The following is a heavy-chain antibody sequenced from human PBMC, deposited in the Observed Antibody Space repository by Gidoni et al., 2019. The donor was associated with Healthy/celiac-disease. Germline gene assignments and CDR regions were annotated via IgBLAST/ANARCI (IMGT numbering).Heavy chain of an antibody. Sequence: QLQLQESGPGLVKPSETLSLTCPVSAGSIRSSSYYWGWIRQPPGQGLEWIGSIYYSGSTYYNPSLKSRVTISVDTSKNQFSLKLSSVTAADTAVYYCARREGWFGSPNNWFDPWGQGTLVTVSS. V-gene: IGHV4-39*01. D-gene: IGHD3-10*01. CDR3: ARREGWFGSPNNWFDP. J-gene: IGHJ5*02. CDR2: IYYSGST. CDR1: AGSIRSSSYY.